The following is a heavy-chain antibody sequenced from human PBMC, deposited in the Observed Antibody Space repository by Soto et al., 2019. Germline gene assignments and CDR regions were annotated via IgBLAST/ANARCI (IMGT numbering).Heavy chain of an antibody. CDR1: GFTFSSYG. J-gene: IGHJ1*01. CDR2: ISYDGSNK. CDR3: AKAADYGDPRGYFQH. Sequence: QVQLVESGGGVVQPGRSLRLPCAASGFTFSSYGMHWVRQAPGKGLEWVAVISYDGSNKYYADSVKGRFTISRDNSKNTLYLQMNSLRAEDTAVYYCAKAADYGDPRGYFQHWGQGTLVTVSS. D-gene: IGHD4-17*01. V-gene: IGHV3-30*18.